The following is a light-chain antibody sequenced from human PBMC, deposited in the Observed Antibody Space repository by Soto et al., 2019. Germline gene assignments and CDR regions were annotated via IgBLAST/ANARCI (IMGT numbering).Light chain of an antibody. Sequence: EIVLTQYPATLSLSPGERATLSCRASQSVSSHLAWYQQKPGQAPRLLIYDASNRATGIPARFSGSGSGTDFTLTISSLEPEDFAVYYCQQRSNWPPVTFGQGTKVDIK. J-gene: IGKJ1*01. V-gene: IGKV3-11*01. CDR3: QQRSNWPPVT. CDR1: QSVSSH. CDR2: DAS.